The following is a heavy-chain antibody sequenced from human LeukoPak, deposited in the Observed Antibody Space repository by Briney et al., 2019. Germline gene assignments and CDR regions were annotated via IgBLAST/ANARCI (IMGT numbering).Heavy chain of an antibody. Sequence: QPGGSLRLSCAAPGFTFSSYAMSWVRQAPGKGLEWVSAISGSGGSTYYADSVKGRFTISRDNSKNTLYLQMNSLRAEDTAVYYCARAPLWFGELFGSGAFDYWGQGTLVTVSS. J-gene: IGHJ4*02. V-gene: IGHV3-23*01. CDR2: ISGSGGST. D-gene: IGHD3-10*01. CDR3: ARAPLWFGELFGSGAFDY. CDR1: GFTFSSYA.